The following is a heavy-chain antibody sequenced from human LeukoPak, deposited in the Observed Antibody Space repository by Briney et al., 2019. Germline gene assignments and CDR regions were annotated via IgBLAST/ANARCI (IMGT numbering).Heavy chain of an antibody. J-gene: IGHJ4*02. D-gene: IGHD5-24*01. Sequence: HPGGSLRLSCAASGFTFSSYEMNWVRRAPGKGLEWVSYISSSGSTIYYADSVKGRFTISRDNAKNSLYLQMNSLRAEDTAVYYRASSFAHSRWLEGYYFDYWGQGTLVTVSS. CDR3: ASSFAHSRWLEGYYFDY. V-gene: IGHV3-48*03. CDR1: GFTFSSYE. CDR2: ISSSGSTI.